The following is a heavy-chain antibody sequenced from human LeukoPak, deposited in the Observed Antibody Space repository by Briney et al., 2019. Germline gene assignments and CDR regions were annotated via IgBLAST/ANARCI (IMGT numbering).Heavy chain of an antibody. D-gene: IGHD5-24*01. V-gene: IGHV3-23*01. CDR2: ISGSGGST. CDR3: ARRSGRRYEY. Sequence: GGSLRLSCAASGFTFSSYAMSWVRQAPGKGLEWVSAISGSGGSTYYADSVKGRFTISRDNAKNSLYLQMNSLRVEDTGVYYCARRSGRRYEYWGQGVLVTVSP. J-gene: IGHJ4*02. CDR1: GFTFSSYA.